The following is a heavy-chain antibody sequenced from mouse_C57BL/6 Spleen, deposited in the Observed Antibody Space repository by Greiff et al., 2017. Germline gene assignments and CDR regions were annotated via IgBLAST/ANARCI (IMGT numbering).Heavy chain of an antibody. D-gene: IGHD2-1*01. Sequence: VQLQESGPELVKPGASVKISCKASGYSFTSYYIHWVKQRPGQGLEWIGWIYPGSGNTKYNEKFKGKATLTADTSSSTAYMQLSSLTSEDSAVYYCATGKDAMDYWGQGTSVTVSS. V-gene: IGHV1-66*01. CDR3: ATGKDAMDY. CDR1: GYSFTSYY. J-gene: IGHJ4*01. CDR2: IYPGSGNT.